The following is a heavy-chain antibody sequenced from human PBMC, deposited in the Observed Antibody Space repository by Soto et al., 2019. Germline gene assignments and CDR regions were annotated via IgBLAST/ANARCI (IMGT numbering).Heavy chain of an antibody. J-gene: IGHJ2*01. CDR1: GGTFNRYA. Sequence: QVQLVQSGAEVKKPGSSVKVSCKASGGTFNRYAISWLRQAPGQGPEWMGGITPMFGIGNYAQKFQGRVTITSDESTTTDHMELMRLTGDDTAVYYCAQTLGSAVAGPGRFDLWGRGTRVIVSS. CDR2: ITPMFGIG. V-gene: IGHV1-69*05. CDR3: AQTLGSAVAGPGRFDL. D-gene: IGHD6-19*01.